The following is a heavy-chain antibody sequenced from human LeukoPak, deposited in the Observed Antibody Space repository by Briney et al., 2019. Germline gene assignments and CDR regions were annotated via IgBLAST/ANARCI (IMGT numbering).Heavy chain of an antibody. Sequence: QGRVTITRDTSTSTAYMELRSLRSDDTAVYYCARDLWSTAAGIFDFWGQGALVTVSS. V-gene: IGHV1-18*01. J-gene: IGHJ4*02. D-gene: IGHD6-25*01. CDR3: ARDLWSTAAGIFDF.